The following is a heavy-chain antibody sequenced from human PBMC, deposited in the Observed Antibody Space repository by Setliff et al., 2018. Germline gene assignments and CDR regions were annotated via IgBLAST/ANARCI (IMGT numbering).Heavy chain of an antibody. Sequence: TSETLSLTCTVSGGSISSGGYYWSWIRQHPGKGLEWIGYTYYSGNTYYNPSLKSRVTISVDTSKNQFSLKLSSVTAADTAVYYCARVPRFTDTRNAFDIWGQGTMVTVSS. V-gene: IGHV4-31*03. CDR1: GGSISSGGYY. D-gene: IGHD5-18*01. CDR2: TYYSGNT. CDR3: ARVPRFTDTRNAFDI. J-gene: IGHJ3*02.